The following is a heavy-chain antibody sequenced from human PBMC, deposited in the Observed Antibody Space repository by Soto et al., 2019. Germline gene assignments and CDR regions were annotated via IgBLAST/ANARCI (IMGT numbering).Heavy chain of an antibody. CDR3: AREGFSGSYLSD. CDR1: GGTLNSNA. V-gene: IGHV1-69*06. Sequence: QVQLVQSGAEVQKPGSSVKVSCKASGGTLNSNAISWVRQAPGQGFEWMGGIVPMSGTTKYPPKFQGRVTITGDKSTSKAYMEVNNLRSDGTAVYYCAREGFSGSYLSDWGQGTLVTVSS. J-gene: IGHJ4*02. D-gene: IGHD1-26*01. CDR2: IVPMSGTT.